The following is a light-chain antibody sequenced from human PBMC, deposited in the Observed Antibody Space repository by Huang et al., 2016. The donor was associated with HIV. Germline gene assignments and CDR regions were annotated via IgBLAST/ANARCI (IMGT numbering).Light chain of an antibody. CDR1: QSVRSS. J-gene: IGKJ4*01. Sequence: EVVMTQSPATLSVSPGERVTLSCRASQSVRSSLAWYQQTPGQAPRLLIYEASTRATGIPARFSASGSGTDFTLTISSLQSEDFAVYSCQQYNDWPPLTFGGGTKVAIK. CDR2: EAS. V-gene: IGKV3-15*01. CDR3: QQYNDWPPLT.